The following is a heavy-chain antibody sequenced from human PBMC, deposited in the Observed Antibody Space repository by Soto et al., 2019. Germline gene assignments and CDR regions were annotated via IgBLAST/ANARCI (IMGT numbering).Heavy chain of an antibody. V-gene: IGHV4-59*01. CDR3: ARFQYTVVTPFDL. D-gene: IGHD2-21*02. CDR2: IRYSGKT. CDR1: GGSLTNYF. Sequence: QVQLQESGPGLVEPSETLSLTCTVSGGSLTNYFWTGIRQSPGKGLEWIAYIRYSGKTDYNPSLKSRVTTSFDTPKNQFSLKLTSVTAADTAMYYCARFQYTVVTPFDLWGQGTMVIVSS. J-gene: IGHJ3*01.